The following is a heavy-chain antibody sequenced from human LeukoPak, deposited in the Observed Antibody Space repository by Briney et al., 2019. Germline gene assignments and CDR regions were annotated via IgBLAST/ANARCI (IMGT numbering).Heavy chain of an antibody. CDR3: AKSNGYGLVDI. V-gene: IGHV4-34*01. CDR1: GGSFSGYY. Sequence: SETLSLTCAVYGGSFSGYYWSWIRQPPGKGLEWVGEINHSGSTNYNPSLKSRVTISLDTSRNQFSLKLNSVTAADTAVYYCAKSNGYGLVDIWGQGTMVTVSS. CDR2: INHSGST. J-gene: IGHJ3*02. D-gene: IGHD3-10*01.